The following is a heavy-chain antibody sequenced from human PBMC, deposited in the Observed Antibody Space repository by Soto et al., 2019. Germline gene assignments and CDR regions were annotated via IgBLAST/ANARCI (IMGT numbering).Heavy chain of an antibody. CDR1: GGSFSGYY. CDR2: INHSGST. V-gene: IGHV4-34*01. CDR3: ASGGLFSSAYFDY. D-gene: IGHD6-19*01. J-gene: IGHJ4*02. Sequence: PSGTLSLTCAVYGGSFSGYYWSWIRQPPGKGLEWIGEINHSGSTNYNPSLKSRVTISVDTSKNQFSLKLSSVTAADTAVYYCASGGLFSSAYFDYWGQGTLVTVSS.